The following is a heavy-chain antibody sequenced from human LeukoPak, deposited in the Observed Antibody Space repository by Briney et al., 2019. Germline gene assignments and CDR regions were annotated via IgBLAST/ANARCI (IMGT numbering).Heavy chain of an antibody. CDR2: IKQDGSEK. CDR3: AMTSLRYFDWLSS. CDR1: GFTFSSYW. V-gene: IGHV3-7*01. Sequence: GSLRLSCAASGFTFSSYWMSWVRQAPGKGLEWVANIKQDGSEKYYVDSVKGRFTISRDNAKNSLYLQMNSLRAEDTAVYYCAMTSLRYFDWLSSWGQGTLVTVSS. D-gene: IGHD3-9*01. J-gene: IGHJ5*01.